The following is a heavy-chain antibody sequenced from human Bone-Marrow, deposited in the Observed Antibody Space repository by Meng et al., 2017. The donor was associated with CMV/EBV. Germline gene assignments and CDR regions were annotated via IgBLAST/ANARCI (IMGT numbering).Heavy chain of an antibody. V-gene: IGHV4-4*02. J-gene: IGHJ2*01. Sequence: SETLSLTCAVSGDSISRNLWWSWVRQPPGKGLEWIGEINHSGSTNYNPSLKSRVTISVDTSKNQFSLKLSSVTAADTAVYYCARERGKNRKSYSSSAEWYFDLWGRGTLVTVSS. CDR1: GDSISRNLW. CDR2: INHSGST. CDR3: ARERGKNRKSYSSSAEWYFDL. D-gene: IGHD6-6*01.